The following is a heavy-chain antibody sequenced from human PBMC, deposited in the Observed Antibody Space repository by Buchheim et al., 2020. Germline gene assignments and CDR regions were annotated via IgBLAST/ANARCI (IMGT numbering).Heavy chain of an antibody. V-gene: IGHV4-61*01. CDR2: IYNSGTT. D-gene: IGHD3/OR15-3a*01. CDR3: AREFGLVREPADSYYYYSLDV. Sequence: QVQLQESGPGLVKPSETLSLTCAVSGASVSNFSFYWSWIRQPPGKGLEWIGYIYNSGTTNYSPSLKSRITMSVDTSRNQFSLRLRSVTAADTAVYYCAREFGLVREPADSYYYYSLDVWGQGTT. CDR1: GASVSNFSFY. J-gene: IGHJ6*02.